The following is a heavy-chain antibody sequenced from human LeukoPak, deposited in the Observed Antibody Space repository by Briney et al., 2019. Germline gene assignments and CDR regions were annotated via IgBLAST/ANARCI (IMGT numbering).Heavy chain of an antibody. CDR1: GGSISSYY. D-gene: IGHD3-22*01. J-gene: IGHJ5*02. CDR3: ARVHYYDSSGSSWFDP. CDR2: IYTSGST. V-gene: IGHV4-4*07. Sequence: PSETLSLTCTVSGGSISSYYWSWIRQPAGKGLEWIGRIYTSGSTNYNPSLKSRVTISVDTSKNQFSLKLSSVTAADTAVYYCARVHYYDSSGSSWFDPWGQGTLVTVSS.